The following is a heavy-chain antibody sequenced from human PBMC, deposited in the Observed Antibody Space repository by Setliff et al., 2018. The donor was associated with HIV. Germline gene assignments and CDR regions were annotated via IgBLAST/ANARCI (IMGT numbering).Heavy chain of an antibody. D-gene: IGHD2-8*01. CDR2: IHADTGDT. J-gene: IGHJ4*02. Sequence: ASVKVSCKASGYSFTSYGLHRVRQAPGQRLEWMGWIHADTGDTKYSQNFQGRVTITRNTSISTAYMDLSSLRSEDTAVYYCARGKVLRGNILYYWGQGTLVTVSS. CDR1: GYSFTSYG. CDR3: ARGKVLRGNILYY. V-gene: IGHV1-3*01.